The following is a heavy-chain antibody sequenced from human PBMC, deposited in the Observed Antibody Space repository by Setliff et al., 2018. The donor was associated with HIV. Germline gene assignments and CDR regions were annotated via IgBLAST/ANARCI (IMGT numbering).Heavy chain of an antibody. CDR2: INPNSGGT. J-gene: IGHJ4*02. V-gene: IGHV1-2*04. CDR3: ARAFAAAGTPFDY. CDR1: GGTLTNYV. Sequence: ASVKVSCKTSGGTLTNYVITWVRQAPGQGLEWMGWINPNSGGTNYAQKFQGWVTMTRDTSISTAYIELSRLRSDDTAVYYCARAFAAAGTPFDYWGQGTLVTAPQ. D-gene: IGHD6-13*01.